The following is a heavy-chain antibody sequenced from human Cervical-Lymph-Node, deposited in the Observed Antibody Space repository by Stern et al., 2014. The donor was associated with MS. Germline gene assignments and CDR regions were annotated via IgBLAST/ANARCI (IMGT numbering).Heavy chain of an antibody. D-gene: IGHD2-2*01. CDR3: ARYCSSTSCLSKEAFDI. CDR1: GYSFTSYW. CDR2: IYPGDSDF. Sequence: EVQLVQSGAEVKKPGESLKISCKGSGYSFTSYWIGWVRQMPGKGLEWMGIIYPGDSDFRYSPSFQGQVTISADKSISTAYLQWSSLKASDTAMYYRARYCSSTSCLSKEAFDIWGQGIMVTVSS. V-gene: IGHV5-51*03. J-gene: IGHJ3*02.